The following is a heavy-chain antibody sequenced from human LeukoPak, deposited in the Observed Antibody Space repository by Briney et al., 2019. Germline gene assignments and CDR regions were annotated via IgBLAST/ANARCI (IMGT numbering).Heavy chain of an antibody. Sequence: ASVKVSCKASGYTFTSYDINWVRQATGQGLEWMGWMNPNSGNTVYAQKLQGRVTMTTDTSTSTAYMELRSLRSDDTAVYYCARRRVRAADYWGQGTLVTVSS. CDR3: ARRRVRAADY. V-gene: IGHV1-8*01. CDR1: GYTFTSYD. J-gene: IGHJ4*02. D-gene: IGHD2-15*01. CDR2: MNPNSGNT.